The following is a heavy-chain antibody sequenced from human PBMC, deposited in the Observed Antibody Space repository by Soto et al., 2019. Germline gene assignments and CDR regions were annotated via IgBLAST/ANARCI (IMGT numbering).Heavy chain of an antibody. D-gene: IGHD2-8*01. CDR1: GYSFTDYH. CDR2: INPKSGGT. CDR3: ARGDSTDCSNGVCSFFYNHVMDV. V-gene: IGHV1-2*04. Sequence: ASVKVSCKASGYSFTDYHIHWVRQAPGQGLEWLGRINPKSGGTSTAQKFQGWVTMTTDTSISTASMELPRLTSDDTAIYYCARGDSTDCSNGVCSFFYNHVMDVWGQGTTVTVSS. J-gene: IGHJ6*02.